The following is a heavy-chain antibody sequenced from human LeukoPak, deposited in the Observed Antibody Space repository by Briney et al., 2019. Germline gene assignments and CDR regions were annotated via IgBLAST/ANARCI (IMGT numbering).Heavy chain of an antibody. D-gene: IGHD6-13*01. Sequence: SETLSLTCTVSGGSISSYYWSWIRQPPGKGLEWIGYIYYSGSTNYNPSLKSRVTISVDTSKNQFSLKLSSVAAADTAVYYCARGRGSSWYRGWFDPWGQGTLVTVSS. CDR1: GGSISSYY. CDR2: IYYSGST. J-gene: IGHJ5*02. CDR3: ARGRGSSWYRGWFDP. V-gene: IGHV4-59*12.